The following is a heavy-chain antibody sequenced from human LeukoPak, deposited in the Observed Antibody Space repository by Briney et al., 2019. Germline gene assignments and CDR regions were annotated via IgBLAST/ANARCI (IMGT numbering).Heavy chain of an antibody. CDR3: ARGVAAAGGQPDY. J-gene: IGHJ4*02. V-gene: IGHV3-48*03. D-gene: IGHD6-13*01. CDR1: GFTFSSYE. Sequence: GGSLRLSCAASGFTFSSYEMNWVRQAPGKGLEWVSYISSSGSTIYYADSVKGRFTISRDNAKNSLYLQMNSLRAEDTAVYYCARGVAAAGGQPDYWGQGTLVTVSS. CDR2: ISSSGSTI.